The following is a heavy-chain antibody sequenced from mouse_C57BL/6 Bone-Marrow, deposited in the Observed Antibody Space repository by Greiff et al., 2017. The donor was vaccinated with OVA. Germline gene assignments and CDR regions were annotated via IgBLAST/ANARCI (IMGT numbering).Heavy chain of an antibody. CDR1: GFTFSSYG. CDR3: ARHGGSRRFAY. J-gene: IGHJ3*01. Sequence: EVKLMESGGDLVKPGGSLKLSCAASGFTFSSYGMSWVRQTPDKRLEWVATISSGGSYHYYPDSVKGRFTISRDNAKNTLYLQMSSLKSEDTAMYYCARHGGSRRFAYWGQGTLVTVSA. V-gene: IGHV5-6*01. CDR2: ISSGGSYH.